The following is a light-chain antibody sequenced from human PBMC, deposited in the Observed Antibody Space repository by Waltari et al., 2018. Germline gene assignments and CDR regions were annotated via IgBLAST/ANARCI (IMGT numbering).Light chain of an antibody. Sequence: QSALTQPASVSGSPGQSITISCTGTSSDVGGYNYVSWYQPHPGKAPKLMIYDVSNRPSGVSNRFSGSKSGNTASLTISGLQAEGEADYYCSSYTSSSTSHVVFGGGTKLTVL. V-gene: IGLV2-14*03. J-gene: IGLJ2*01. CDR1: SSDVGGYNY. CDR2: DVS. CDR3: SSYTSSSTSHVV.